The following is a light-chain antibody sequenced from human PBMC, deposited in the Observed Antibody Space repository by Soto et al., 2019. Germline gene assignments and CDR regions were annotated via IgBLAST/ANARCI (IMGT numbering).Light chain of an antibody. CDR2: GAS. V-gene: IGKV3-20*01. Sequence: EIVLTQSPGTLSLSPGERATLSCRASQSVSSNYLAWYQQKPGQAPRLLIYGASSRATGIPDRFSGSGSGTDFSLPISRLEPEDFAVYYCQQYCSSPSLTFGGGTKVEIK. CDR3: QQYCSSPSLT. CDR1: QSVSSNY. J-gene: IGKJ4*01.